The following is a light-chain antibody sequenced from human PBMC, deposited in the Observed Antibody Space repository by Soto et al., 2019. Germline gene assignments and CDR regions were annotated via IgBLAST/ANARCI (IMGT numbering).Light chain of an antibody. Sequence: DIQMTQSPSSLSASVGDRVTITCQASQDISNYLNWYQQKPGKAPKLLTYDASNLETGVPSRFSGSGSGTDFTFTISSLQPEDIATYYCQQYDNLPAFGGGTKVKIK. J-gene: IGKJ4*01. CDR1: QDISNY. CDR3: QQYDNLPA. CDR2: DAS. V-gene: IGKV1-33*01.